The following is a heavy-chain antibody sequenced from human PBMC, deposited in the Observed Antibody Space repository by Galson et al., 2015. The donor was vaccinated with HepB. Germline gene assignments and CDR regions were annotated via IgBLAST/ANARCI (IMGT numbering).Heavy chain of an antibody. CDR3: AREIGFCASNGCYSFDY. V-gene: IGHV4-30-4*01. D-gene: IGHD2-2*01. Sequence: TLSLTCTVSGGSISSRDHFWHWIRQPPGKGLEWIGYIYYTGSTYSNPSLKSRITMSVDTSKNQFSLKLGSVTAADTGVYYCAREIGFCASNGCYSFDYWGQGALVTVSS. J-gene: IGHJ4*02. CDR1: GGSISSRDHF. CDR2: IYYTGST.